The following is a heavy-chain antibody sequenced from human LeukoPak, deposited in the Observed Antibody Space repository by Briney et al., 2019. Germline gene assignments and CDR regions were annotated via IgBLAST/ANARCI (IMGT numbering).Heavy chain of an antibody. J-gene: IGHJ5*02. V-gene: IGHV4-59*01. Sequence: SETLSLTCTVSGGSISSYYWSWIRQPPGKGLEWIGYIYYSGSTNYNPSLKSRVTISVDTSKNQFSLKLSSVTAADTAVYYCAREERGYSGRGFDPWGQGTLVTVSS. CDR3: AREERGYSGRGFDP. CDR2: IYYSGST. CDR1: GGSISSYY. D-gene: IGHD5-12*01.